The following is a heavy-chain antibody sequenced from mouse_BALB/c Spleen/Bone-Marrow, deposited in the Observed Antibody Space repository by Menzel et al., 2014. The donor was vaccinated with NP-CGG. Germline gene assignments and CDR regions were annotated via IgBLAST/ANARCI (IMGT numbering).Heavy chain of an antibody. CDR3: ARGVTNGLSRLNL. J-gene: IGHJ1*01. V-gene: IGHV5-6-5*01. CDR2: IGSSGSV. CDR1: GFDISDFA. D-gene: IGHD2-12*01. Sequence: LEESGGRLVTPGTPLTLTCTXSGFDISDFATSWVRQAPGKGLEWIGIIGSSGSVYYASWAEGRFTISRTSTTVDLKITSPTTEDTGTYFCARGVTNGLSRLNLWGQGTLVTVSS.